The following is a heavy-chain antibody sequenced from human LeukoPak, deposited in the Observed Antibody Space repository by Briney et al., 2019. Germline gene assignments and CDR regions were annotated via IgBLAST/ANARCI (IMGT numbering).Heavy chain of an antibody. CDR2: ISGDGSTT. V-gene: IGHV3-74*01. J-gene: IGHJ4*02. Sequence: GGSLRLSCAASGFTFSSSAMHWVRQAPGMGLVWVSRISGDGSTTSYADSVKGRFTISRDNAKNTLYLQMNSLRAEDTAVYYCARLDILTGNYYYFNFWGQGTLVTVSS. CDR3: ARLDILTGNYYYFNF. D-gene: IGHD3-9*01. CDR1: GFTFSSSA.